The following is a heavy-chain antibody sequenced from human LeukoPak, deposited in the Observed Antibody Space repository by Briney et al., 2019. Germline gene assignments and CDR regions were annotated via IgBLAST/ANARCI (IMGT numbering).Heavy chain of an antibody. V-gene: IGHV5-51*01. CDR2: IYPGDSDT. J-gene: IGHJ4*02. D-gene: IGHD5-24*01. CDR3: ARWRWLQLDYFDY. Sequence: GESLKIPCKGSGYSFTSYWIGWVRQMPGKGLEWRGIIYPGDSDTRYSPYFQGQVTIAADKSISTAYLQWSSLKASDTDMYYCARWRWLQLDYFDYWGQGTLVTVSS. CDR1: GYSFTSYW.